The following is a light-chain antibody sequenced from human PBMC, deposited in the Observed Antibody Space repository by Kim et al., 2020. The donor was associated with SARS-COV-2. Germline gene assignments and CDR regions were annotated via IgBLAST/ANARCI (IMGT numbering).Light chain of an antibody. J-gene: IGKJ1*01. CDR3: QQYGSSPPS. CDR1: QSITYNY. V-gene: IGKV3-20*01. Sequence: SPGGRANLACRASQSITYNYLAWEQDKPGPAPRLLMDGASRRATGIPDRFSGSGSGTDFTLTISRLEPEDFAVYYCQQYGSSPPSFGQGTKVDIK. CDR2: GAS.